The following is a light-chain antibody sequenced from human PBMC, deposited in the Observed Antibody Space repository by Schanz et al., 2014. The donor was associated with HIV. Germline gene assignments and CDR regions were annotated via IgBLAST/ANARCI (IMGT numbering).Light chain of an antibody. CDR2: INN. J-gene: IGLJ3*02. CDR1: SSNIGSNA. CDR3: AAWDDSLSGRV. Sequence: QSVLTQPPSASGTPGQSVTISCSGSSSNIGSNAVHWYQQLPGTAPKLLIYINNQRPSGVPDRFSGSDSGASASLAISGLRFEDEADYYCAAWDDSLSGRVFGGGTQLTVL. V-gene: IGLV1-47*02.